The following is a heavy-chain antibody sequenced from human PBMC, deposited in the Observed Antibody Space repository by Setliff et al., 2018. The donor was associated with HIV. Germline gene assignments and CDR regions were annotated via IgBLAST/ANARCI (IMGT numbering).Heavy chain of an antibody. CDR3: VSAPPNSEY. V-gene: IGHV3-74*01. CDR1: GFAFDNYW. Sequence: GGSLRLSCAASGFAFDNYWMDWVRQAPGKGLVWVSRITNDGTTTTYADSVKGRFTISRDNAKNTLYLQMNSLRAEDTAVYFCVSAPPNSEYWGRGTLVTVSS. J-gene: IGHJ4*02. CDR2: ITNDGTTT.